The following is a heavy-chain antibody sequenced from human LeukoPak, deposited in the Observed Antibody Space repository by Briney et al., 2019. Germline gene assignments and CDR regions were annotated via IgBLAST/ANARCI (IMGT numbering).Heavy chain of an antibody. CDR3: ARGAVTTFGY. V-gene: IGHV3-23*01. CDR2: ISGSGSST. CDR1: GFTFSTYA. D-gene: IGHD4-17*01. Sequence: PGGSLRLSCAASGFTFSTYAMTWVRQAPGQGLEWVSSISGSGSSTYYADSVKGRFTISRDNSKNTLYLQMKSLRADDTAVYYCARGAVTTFGYWGQGTLVTVSS. J-gene: IGHJ4*02.